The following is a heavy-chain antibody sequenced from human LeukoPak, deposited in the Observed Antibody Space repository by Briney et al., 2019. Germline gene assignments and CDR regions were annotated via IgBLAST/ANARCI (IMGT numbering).Heavy chain of an antibody. Sequence: ASVKVSCXASGYTFTSYYMHWVRQAPGQGLEWMGIINPSGGSTSYAQKFQDRVTMTRDTSTSTVYMELSSLRSEDTAVYYCARDKMAGRDGYNFGIFDIWGQGTMVTVSS. J-gene: IGHJ3*02. D-gene: IGHD5-24*01. CDR2: INPSGGST. CDR1: GYTFTSYY. V-gene: IGHV1-46*01. CDR3: ARDKMAGRDGYNFGIFDI.